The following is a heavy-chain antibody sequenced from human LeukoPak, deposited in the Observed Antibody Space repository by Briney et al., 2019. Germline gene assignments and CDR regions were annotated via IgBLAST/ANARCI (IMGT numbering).Heavy chain of an antibody. CDR2: ISWNSGSI. Sequence: GGSLRLSRAASGFIFDDYAMHWVRQAPGTGLEWVSGISWNSGSIGYADSVKGRLTISRDNAKNSLYLQMNSLRAEDTALYHCARAPAYGSGSYSFDYWGQGTLVTVSS. CDR1: GFIFDDYA. V-gene: IGHV3-9*01. J-gene: IGHJ4*02. CDR3: ARAPAYGSGSYSFDY. D-gene: IGHD3-10*01.